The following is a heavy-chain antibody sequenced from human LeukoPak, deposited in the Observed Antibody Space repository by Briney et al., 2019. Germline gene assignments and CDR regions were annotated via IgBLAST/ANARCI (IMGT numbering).Heavy chain of an antibody. CDR1: GGSFSGYY. Sequence: SETLSLTCAVYGGSFSGYYWSWIRKPPGKGLEWIGEINHSGSTNYHPSLKSRVTISVDTSKNQCSLKLSSVTATDTAVYYCARGGGNLLPYFDPNYYYYMDVWGKGTTVTVSS. J-gene: IGHJ6*03. V-gene: IGHV4-34*01. CDR2: INHSGST. D-gene: IGHD3-9*01. CDR3: ARGGGNLLPYFDPNYYYYMDV.